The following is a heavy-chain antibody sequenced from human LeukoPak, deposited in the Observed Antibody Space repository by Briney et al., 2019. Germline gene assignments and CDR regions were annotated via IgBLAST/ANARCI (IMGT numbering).Heavy chain of an antibody. Sequence: ASVKVSCKASGYTFTSYGISWVRQAPGQGLEWMGWISAYNGNTNYAQKLQGRVTMTTDTSTSTAYVELRSLRYDDTAVYYCARGGGADSSGYYNYWGQGTLVTVSS. CDR2: ISAYNGNT. V-gene: IGHV1-18*01. J-gene: IGHJ4*02. CDR3: ARGGGADSSGYYNY. D-gene: IGHD3-22*01. CDR1: GYTFTSYG.